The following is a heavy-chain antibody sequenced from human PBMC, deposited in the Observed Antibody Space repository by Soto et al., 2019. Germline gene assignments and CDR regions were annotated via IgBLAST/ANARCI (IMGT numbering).Heavy chain of an antibody. CDR2: IYHSGST. V-gene: IGHV4-30-2*01. CDR1: GGFISSGGYS. D-gene: IGHD2-15*01. Sequence: SETLSLTCAVSGGFISSGGYSWSWIRQPPGKGLEWIGYIYHSGSTYYNPSLKSRVTILVDRSKNQFSLKLSSVTAADTAVYYCARGEVVALGYWGQGTLVPVSS. J-gene: IGHJ4*02. CDR3: ARGEVVALGY.